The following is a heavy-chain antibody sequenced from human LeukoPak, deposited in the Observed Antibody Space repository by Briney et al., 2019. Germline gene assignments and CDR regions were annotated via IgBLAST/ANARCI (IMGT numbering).Heavy chain of an antibody. D-gene: IGHD5-18*01. J-gene: IGHJ4*02. Sequence: GGSLRLSCAASGFTVSSNYMSWVRQAPGKGLEWVSVIYSGGSTYYADSAKGRFTISRDNSKNTLYLQMNSLRAEDTAVYYCARERVDTAWDWGQGTLVTVSS. CDR3: ARERVDTAWD. V-gene: IGHV3-53*01. CDR2: IYSGGST. CDR1: GFTVSSNY.